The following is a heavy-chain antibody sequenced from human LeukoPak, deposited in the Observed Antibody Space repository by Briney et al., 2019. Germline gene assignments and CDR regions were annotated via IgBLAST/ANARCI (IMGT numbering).Heavy chain of an antibody. CDR2: ISYDGSNK. D-gene: IGHD6-13*01. CDR1: GFTFSSYG. V-gene: IGHV3-30*18. CDR3: AKAEPPGIAAAGHFDY. J-gene: IGHJ4*02. Sequence: GGSLRLSCAASGFTFSSYGMHWVRQAPGKGLEWVAVISYDGSNKYYADSVKGRFTISRDNSKKTLYLQMNSLRAEDTAVYYCAKAEPPGIAAAGHFDYWGQGTLVTVSS.